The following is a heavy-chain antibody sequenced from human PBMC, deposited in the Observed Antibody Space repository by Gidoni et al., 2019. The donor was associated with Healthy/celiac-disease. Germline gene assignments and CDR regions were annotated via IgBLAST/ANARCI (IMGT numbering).Heavy chain of an antibody. J-gene: IGHJ6*02. V-gene: IGHV3-11*06. CDR1: GFTFSDYY. D-gene: IGHD6-19*01. Sequence: QVQLVESGGGLVKPGGSLRLSCAASGFTFSDYYMSWIRQAPGKGLEWVSYISSSSSYTNYADSVKGRFTISRDNAKNSLYLQMNSLRAEDTAVYYCARNEWVEDYYYGMDVWGQGTTVTVSS. CDR2: ISSSSSYT. CDR3: ARNEWVEDYYYGMDV.